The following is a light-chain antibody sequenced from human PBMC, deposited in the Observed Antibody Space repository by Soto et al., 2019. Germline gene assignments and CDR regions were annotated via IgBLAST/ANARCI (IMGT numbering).Light chain of an antibody. CDR2: GAS. J-gene: IGKJ1*01. V-gene: IGKV3-15*01. Sequence: EIVMTQSPATLSVSPGERATLSCRASQIVSSNLAWYQQKPGQAPRLLIYGASTRATGIPARFSGSGSGTEFTLPISSLQSEDFAVYYCQQYNNWPPWTFGQGTKVDIK. CDR3: QQYNNWPPWT. CDR1: QIVSSN.